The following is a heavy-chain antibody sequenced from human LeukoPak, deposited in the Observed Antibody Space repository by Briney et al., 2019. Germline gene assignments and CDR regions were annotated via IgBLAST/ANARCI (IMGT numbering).Heavy chain of an antibody. V-gene: IGHV4-39*01. CDR3: ARHPTYYGSGPGGYFDY. D-gene: IGHD3-10*01. CDR2: IYYSGST. CDR1: GGSISSSSYC. J-gene: IGHJ4*02. Sequence: PSETLSLTCTVSGGSISSSSYCWGWLRQPQGKGLEWIVSIYYSGSTYYYPSLKSRVTISVDTSKNQFSLKLSSVTAADTAVYYCARHPTYYGSGPGGYFDYWGQGTLVTVSS.